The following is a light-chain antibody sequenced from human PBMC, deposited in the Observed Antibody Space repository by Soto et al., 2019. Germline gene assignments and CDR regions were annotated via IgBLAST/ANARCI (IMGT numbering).Light chain of an antibody. CDR2: AAS. J-gene: IGKJ3*01. Sequence: DIQMTQSPTSLSASVGDRVTITCRASQGIRNFVAWYQQKPGKPPKLLIYAASTLQSGVPSRFSGTASVTDFTLTINGLLPDDVATYYCQTYSSVLVFGAGTKVEI. CDR1: QGIRNF. CDR3: QTYSSVLV. V-gene: IGKV1-27*01.